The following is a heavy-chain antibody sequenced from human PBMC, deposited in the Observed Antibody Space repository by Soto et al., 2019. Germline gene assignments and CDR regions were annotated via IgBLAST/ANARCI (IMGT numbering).Heavy chain of an antibody. Sequence: QVQLRESGPGLVKPSETLSLTCTVSVGSISGGVHSWSWIRQPPGKGLEWIGHIFDSGSTYYNPSLKSRLTISVDTSKNQFSLRLSSVTAADTAVYYCAREIMPLTNDWYFDLWGRGTLVTVSS. CDR1: VGSISGGVHS. D-gene: IGHD2-8*01. CDR3: AREIMPLTNDWYFDL. V-gene: IGHV4-30-4*01. CDR2: IFDSGST. J-gene: IGHJ2*01.